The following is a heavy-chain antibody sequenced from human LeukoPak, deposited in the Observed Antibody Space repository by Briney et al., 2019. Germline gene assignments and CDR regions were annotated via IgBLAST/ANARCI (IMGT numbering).Heavy chain of an antibody. CDR1: GYSISSGYY. V-gene: IGHV4-59*10. Sequence: SETLSLTCAVSGYSISSGYYWTWMRQPAGKGLEWIGRIYISGNTMYNPSLQSRVTMSLDTSKNHFSLKLRSVTAADTAVYFCARGGVLHTYFDYWGQGTLVSVSS. D-gene: IGHD3-16*01. CDR2: IYISGNT. J-gene: IGHJ4*02. CDR3: ARGGVLHTYFDY.